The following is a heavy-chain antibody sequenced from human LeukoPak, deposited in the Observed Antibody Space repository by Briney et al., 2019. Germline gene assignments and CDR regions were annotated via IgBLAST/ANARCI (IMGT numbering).Heavy chain of an antibody. CDR1: GGSISSYY. Sequence: PSETLSLTCTVSGGSISSYYWSWIRQPPGKGLEWIGYIYYRGSTNYNPSLKSRVTISVDTSKNQFSLKLSSVTAADTAVYYCARGERGYPFDYWGQGTLVTASS. J-gene: IGHJ4*02. V-gene: IGHV4-59*01. D-gene: IGHD5-18*01. CDR3: ARGERGYPFDY. CDR2: IYYRGST.